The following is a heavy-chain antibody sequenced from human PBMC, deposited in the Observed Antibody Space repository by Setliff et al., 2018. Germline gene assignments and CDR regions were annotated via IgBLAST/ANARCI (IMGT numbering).Heavy chain of an antibody. J-gene: IGHJ6*02. CDR2: INHSGST. Sequence: SETLSLTCAVYGGSFSGYYWSWIRQPPGKGLEWIGEINHSGSTNYNPSLKSRVTISVDTSKNQFSLKLSSVTAADTAVYYCARRRYFDRYYYYGMDVWGRGTTVTAP. CDR3: ARRRYFDRYYYYGMDV. D-gene: IGHD3-9*01. V-gene: IGHV4-34*01. CDR1: GGSFSGYY.